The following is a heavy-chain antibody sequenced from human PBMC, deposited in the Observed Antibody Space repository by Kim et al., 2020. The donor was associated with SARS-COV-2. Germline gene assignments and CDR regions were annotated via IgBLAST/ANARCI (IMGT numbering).Heavy chain of an antibody. V-gene: IGHV4-59*01. Sequence: TPHLKSRVTLSVDTAKTQVSLKLSSVTAADTAVYYCAREYYYGSGAWNYWGQGTLVTVSS. J-gene: IGHJ4*02. D-gene: IGHD3-10*01. CDR3: AREYYYGSGAWNY.